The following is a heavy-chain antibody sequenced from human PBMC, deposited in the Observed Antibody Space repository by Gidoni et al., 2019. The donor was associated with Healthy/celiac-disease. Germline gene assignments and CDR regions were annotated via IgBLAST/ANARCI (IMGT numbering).Heavy chain of an antibody. CDR3: AKDWTYCGGACYFYTPHFDY. CDR1: GFSRSSNH. J-gene: IGHJ4*02. D-gene: IGHD2-21*02. V-gene: IGHV3-23*04. CDR2: VSGSVGRI. Sequence: EVQQVESGEGWVQPERSLRNSCEASGFSRSSNHMRWVRQATGKGLEWVSAVSGSVGRIYDAVSGNGRFTISRDNSKTTLYLQMNSLSAEDTVVYYCAKDWTYCGGACYFYTPHFDYWGQGTLVPVSS.